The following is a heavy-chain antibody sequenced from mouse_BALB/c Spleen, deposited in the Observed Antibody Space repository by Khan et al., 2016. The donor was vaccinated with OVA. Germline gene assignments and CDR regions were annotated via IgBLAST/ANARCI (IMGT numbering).Heavy chain of an antibody. Sequence: QVQLQQSGGELAKPGASVKLSCKASGYTFTSYYMYWVKQRPGQGLEWIGGINPSNGGANFNEKFKTRATLTVDKSSSTAYMQLSSLTSEDSAVFYCTRSGYGGFAYWGQGTLVTVSA. CDR3: TRSGYGGFAY. D-gene: IGHD3-1*01. J-gene: IGHJ3*01. CDR1: GYTFTSYY. CDR2: INPSNGGA. V-gene: IGHV1S81*02.